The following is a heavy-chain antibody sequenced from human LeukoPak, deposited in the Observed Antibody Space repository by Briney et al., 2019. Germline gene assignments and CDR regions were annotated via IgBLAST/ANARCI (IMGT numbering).Heavy chain of an antibody. CDR2: ISWDGGST. J-gene: IGHJ6*03. V-gene: IGHV3-43D*03. CDR1: GFTFDDYA. Sequence: GGSLRLSCAASGFTFDDYAMHWVRQAPGKGLEWVSLISWDGGSTYYADSVKGRFTISRDNSKNSLYLQMNSLRAEDTALYYCAKDYDSSGLYYYMDVWGKGTTVTVSS. D-gene: IGHD3-22*01. CDR3: AKDYDSSGLYYYMDV.